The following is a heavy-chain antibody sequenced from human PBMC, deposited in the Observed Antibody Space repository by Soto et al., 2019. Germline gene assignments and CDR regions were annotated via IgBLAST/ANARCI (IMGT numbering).Heavy chain of an antibody. CDR1: GFTFSDHY. V-gene: IGHV3-72*01. D-gene: IGHD2-8*01. CDR2: SRNKVNSYST. CDR3: TALGLYGRLDT. Sequence: GGSLRLSCAASGFTFSDHYMDWVRQAPGKGLEWGLEWVARSRNKVNSYSTEYAASVKGRFTISRDDSKNTLYLQMNSLKTKETVVQYRTALGLYGRLDTWGQGPLVTVSS. J-gene: IGHJ5*02.